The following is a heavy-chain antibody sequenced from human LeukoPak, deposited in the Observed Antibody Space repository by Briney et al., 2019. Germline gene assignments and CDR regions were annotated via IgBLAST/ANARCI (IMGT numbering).Heavy chain of an antibody. CDR3: ARVAAGNGDIDY. Sequence: GGSLRLSCAASGFTFSSYSMNWVRQAPGKGLEWVSSISSSSSYIYYADSVKGRFTISRDNAKNSLYLQMNSLRAEDTAVYYCARVAAGNGDIDYWGQGTLITVSS. D-gene: IGHD6-13*01. CDR1: GFTFSSYS. V-gene: IGHV3-21*01. J-gene: IGHJ4*02. CDR2: ISSSSSYI.